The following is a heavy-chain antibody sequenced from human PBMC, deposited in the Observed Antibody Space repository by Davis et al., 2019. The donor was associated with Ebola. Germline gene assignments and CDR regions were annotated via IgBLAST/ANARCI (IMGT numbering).Heavy chain of an antibody. V-gene: IGHV3-33*01. CDR1: GFTFTSYG. J-gene: IGHJ6*02. CDR3: ARDSSSWYFDGMNV. Sequence: GESLKISCAASGFTFTSYGMHWVRQAPGKGLEWVAVIWYDGSNKYYAASVKGRFTISRDNSKNTLYLQMNSLRAEDTAVYYCARDSSSWYFDGMNVWGQGTTVIVSS. D-gene: IGHD6-13*01. CDR2: IWYDGSNK.